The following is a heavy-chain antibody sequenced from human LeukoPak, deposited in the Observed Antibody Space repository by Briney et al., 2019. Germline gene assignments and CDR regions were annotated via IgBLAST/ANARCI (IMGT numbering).Heavy chain of an antibody. Sequence: SETLSLTCTVTGGSISGYHWNWIRQSPGKGLEWISNIFYTGNTDYNPSLKSRVTISINTSKNEISLILRSVTAADTAVYYCAAVNPGPAAGTGWFDPWGQGTLVTVSS. CDR2: IFYTGNT. D-gene: IGHD6-13*01. V-gene: IGHV4-59*08. J-gene: IGHJ5*02. CDR3: AAVNPGPAAGTGWFDP. CDR1: GGSISGYH.